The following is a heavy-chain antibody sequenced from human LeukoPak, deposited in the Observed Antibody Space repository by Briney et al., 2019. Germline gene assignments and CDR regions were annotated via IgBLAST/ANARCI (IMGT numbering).Heavy chain of an antibody. J-gene: IGHJ4*02. D-gene: IGHD3-10*01. CDR1: GGSISSSSYY. CDR3: ARLGLWFAELPDY. CDR2: IYYSGST. Sequence: PSETLSLTCTVSGGSISSSSYYWGWIRQAPGKGLEWIGNIYYSGSTYYNPSLKSRVTISVDTSKNQFSLKLSSVTAADTAVYYCARLGLWFAELPDYWGQGTLVTVSS. V-gene: IGHV4-39*01.